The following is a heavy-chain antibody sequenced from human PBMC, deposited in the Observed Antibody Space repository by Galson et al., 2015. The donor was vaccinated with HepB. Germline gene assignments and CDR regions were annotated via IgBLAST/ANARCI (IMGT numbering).Heavy chain of an antibody. CDR3: ARGITIFGVIIVRDNWFDS. CDR1: GYTFTNYD. Sequence: SGYTFTNYDINWVRQATGQGLEWMGWMNPNNGNTGYAQKFQGRVTMTRDTSISTAYMELSSLGSEDTAVYYCARGITIFGVIIVRDNWFDSWGQGTLVTVSS. D-gene: IGHD3-3*01. V-gene: IGHV1-8*01. CDR2: MNPNNGNT. J-gene: IGHJ5*01.